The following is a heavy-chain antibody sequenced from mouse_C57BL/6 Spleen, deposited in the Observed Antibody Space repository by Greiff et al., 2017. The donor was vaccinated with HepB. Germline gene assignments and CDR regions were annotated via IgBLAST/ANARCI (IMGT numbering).Heavy chain of an antibody. V-gene: IGHV6-3*01. J-gene: IGHJ4*01. CDR2: IRLKSDNYAT. CDR3: TRYPTRAMDY. CDR1: GFTFSNYW. Sequence: EVKLEESGGGLVQPGGSMKLSCVASGFTFSNYWMNWVRQSPEKGLEWVAQIRLKSDNYATHYAESVKGRFTISRDDSKSSVYLQMNNLRAEDTGIYYCTRYPTRAMDYWGQGTSVTVSS. D-gene: IGHD1-1*01.